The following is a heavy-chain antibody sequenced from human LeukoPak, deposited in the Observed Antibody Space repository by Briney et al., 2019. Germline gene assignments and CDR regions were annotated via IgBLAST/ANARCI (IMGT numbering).Heavy chain of an antibody. D-gene: IGHD5-24*01. J-gene: IGHJ4*02. CDR3: ARERRRDGYNREFDY. V-gene: IGHV3-66*01. CDR1: GFTVSSNY. CDR2: IYSRGST. Sequence: QPGGSLRLSCAASGFTVSSNYMSWVRQAPGKGLEWVSVIYSRGSTYYADSVKGRFTISRDNSKNTLYLQMNSLRAEDTAVYYCARERRRDGYNREFDYWGQGTLVTVSS.